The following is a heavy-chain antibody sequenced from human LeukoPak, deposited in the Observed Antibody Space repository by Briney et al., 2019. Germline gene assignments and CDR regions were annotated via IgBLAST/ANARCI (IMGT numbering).Heavy chain of an antibody. V-gene: IGHV3-74*01. D-gene: IGHD3-3*01. Sequence: QPGGSLRLSCAASGLTFSGYWMHWVRQAPGKGLVWVSRINSDGRSTTYADSVKGRFTVSRDNAKNTLYLQMNSLRAEDTAVYYCARGGGYYNFWSGDYYHYYYYYMDVWGKGTTVTVSS. J-gene: IGHJ6*03. CDR1: GLTFSGYW. CDR3: ARGGGYYNFWSGDYYHYYYYYMDV. CDR2: INSDGRST.